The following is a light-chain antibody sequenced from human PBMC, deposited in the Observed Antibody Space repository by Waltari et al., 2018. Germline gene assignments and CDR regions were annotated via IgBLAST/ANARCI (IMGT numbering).Light chain of an antibody. CDR2: DAS. V-gene: IGKV3-11*01. Sequence: ETVLTQSPATLSLSPGERATLSCRASQTVYTNLAWYQQKPGQAPRLLIYDASNRASGVPARFSGSGSGTDFTLTISSLEPEDFAVYYCLQRVSRPPWTFGQGTKVEL. CDR3: LQRVSRPPWT. CDR1: QTVYTN. J-gene: IGKJ1*01.